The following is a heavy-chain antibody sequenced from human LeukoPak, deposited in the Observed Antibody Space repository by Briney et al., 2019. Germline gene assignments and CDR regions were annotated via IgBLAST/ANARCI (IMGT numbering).Heavy chain of an antibody. CDR1: GFTFSSYA. V-gene: IGHV3-23*01. Sequence: PGGSLRLSCAAAGFTFSSYAMTWVRQDPGKGLEWVSTIRGSGGSTYYAGSVKGRFTISRDNSKNTLYLQMDSLRAEDTAIYYCAKTSPLGYCASGTCLRYFQHWGQGTLVTVSS. CDR2: IRGSGGST. J-gene: IGHJ1*01. D-gene: IGHD2-15*01. CDR3: AKTSPLGYCASGTCLRYFQH.